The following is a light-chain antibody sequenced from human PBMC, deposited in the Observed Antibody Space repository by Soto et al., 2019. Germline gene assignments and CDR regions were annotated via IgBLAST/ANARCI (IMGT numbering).Light chain of an antibody. J-gene: IGKJ4*01. CDR1: QSVSNY. CDR3: QHRANVVS. CDR2: DTF. Sequence: EIVLTQSPATLSLSPGDRATLSCRASQSVSNYLACYQQKPGQVPKLLIYDTFHRAPGIPVRFSGSGFGTDFTLSISSLESDDFAVYYCQHRANVVSFGGGTKMEIK. V-gene: IGKV3-11*01.